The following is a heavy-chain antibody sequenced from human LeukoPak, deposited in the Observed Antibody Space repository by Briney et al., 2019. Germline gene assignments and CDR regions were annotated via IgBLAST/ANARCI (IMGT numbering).Heavy chain of an antibody. J-gene: IGHJ4*02. Sequence: ASVKVSCKASGYTFTGYYMHWVQQAPGQGLEWMGWINPNSGGTNYAQKFQGRVTMTRDTSISTAYMELSRLRSDDTAVYYCARGYSSGWYAGYWGQGTLVTVSS. CDR2: INPNSGGT. V-gene: IGHV1-2*02. CDR1: GYTFTGYY. D-gene: IGHD6-19*01. CDR3: ARGYSSGWYAGY.